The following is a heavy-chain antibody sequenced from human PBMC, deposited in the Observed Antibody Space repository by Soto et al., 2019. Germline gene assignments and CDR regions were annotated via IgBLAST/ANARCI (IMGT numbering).Heavy chain of an antibody. CDR1: GYTLTELS. J-gene: IGHJ4*02. CDR2: FDPEDGET. Sequence: VKVSCKVSGYTLTELSMHWVRQAPGKGLEWMGGFDPEDGETIYAQKFQGRVTMTEDTSTDTAYMELSSLRSEDTAVYYCATYSRGVVIIRLDYWGQGTLVTVSS. V-gene: IGHV1-24*01. CDR3: ATYSRGVVIIRLDY. D-gene: IGHD3-3*01.